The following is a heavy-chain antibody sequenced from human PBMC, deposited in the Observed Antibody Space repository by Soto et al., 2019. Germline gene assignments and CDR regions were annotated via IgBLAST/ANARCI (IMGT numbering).Heavy chain of an antibody. CDR2: INAGNGNT. D-gene: IGHD3-16*02. CDR3: ARGFPLWFDL. V-gene: IGHV1-3*05. Sequence: QVQLVQSGAEEKKPGASVKVSCKASGYTFTNYAMHWVRQAPGQRLEWMGWINAGNGNTKYSQKFQGRVTITRDTSASTAYMALSSLRSEATAVYSCARGFPLWFDLWGQGTLVTVSS. J-gene: IGHJ5*02. CDR1: GYTFTNYA.